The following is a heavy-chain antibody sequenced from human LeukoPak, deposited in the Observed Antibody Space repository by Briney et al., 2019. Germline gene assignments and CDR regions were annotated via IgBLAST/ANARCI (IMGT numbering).Heavy chain of an antibody. J-gene: IGHJ6*02. Sequence: GGSLRLSCAASGFTFSSYSMNWVRQAPGKGLEWVSSISSSSSYIYYADSVKGRFTISRDNAKNSLYLQMNSLRAEDTAVYYCARDYYGSGSYYNLLGSYYGMDVWGQGTTVTVSS. CDR2: ISSSSSYI. V-gene: IGHV3-21*01. CDR1: GFTFSSYS. D-gene: IGHD3-10*01. CDR3: ARDYYGSGSYYNLLGSYYGMDV.